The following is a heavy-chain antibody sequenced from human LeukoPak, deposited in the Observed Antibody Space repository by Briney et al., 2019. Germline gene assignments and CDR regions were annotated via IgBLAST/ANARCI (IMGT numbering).Heavy chain of an antibody. CDR2: INWNGGST. Sequence: GGSLRLSCVASGFTFDDYGMSWVRQAPGKGLEWVSGINWNGGSTGYADSVKGRFTISRDNAKNSLYLQMNSLRAEDTALYYCARDRCSGGSCYLFDYWGQGTLVTVSS. V-gene: IGHV3-20*04. D-gene: IGHD2-15*01. CDR3: ARDRCSGGSCYLFDY. J-gene: IGHJ4*02. CDR1: GFTFDDYG.